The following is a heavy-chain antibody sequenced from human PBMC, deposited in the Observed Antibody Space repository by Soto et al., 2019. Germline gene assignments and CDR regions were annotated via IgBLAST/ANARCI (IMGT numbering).Heavy chain of an antibody. D-gene: IGHD3-22*01. CDR2: IYYSGST. J-gene: IGHJ4*02. V-gene: IGHV4-31*03. CDR3: ARESYDSSGLTGIDY. CDR1: GGSISSGGYY. Sequence: SETLSLTCPVSGGSISSGGYYWSWIRQHPGKGLEWIGYIYYSGSTYYNPSLKSRVTISVDTSKNQFSLKLSSVTAADTAVYYCARESYDSSGLTGIDYWGQGTLVTVSS.